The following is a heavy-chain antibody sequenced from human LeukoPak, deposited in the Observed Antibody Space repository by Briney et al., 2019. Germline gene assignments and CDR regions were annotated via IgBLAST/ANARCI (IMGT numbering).Heavy chain of an antibody. CDR2: IGSDGNKK. Sequence: GGSLRLSCAASGFTFSSYAMHWVRQAPGKGLEWVALIGSDGNKKYYADSVKGRFSISRDNANNSLYLQMNSLRVEDTAVYYCARGRFSSSWKDYWGQGTLVTVSS. CDR1: GFTFSSYA. CDR3: ARGRFSSSWKDY. V-gene: IGHV3-33*08. D-gene: IGHD6-13*01. J-gene: IGHJ4*02.